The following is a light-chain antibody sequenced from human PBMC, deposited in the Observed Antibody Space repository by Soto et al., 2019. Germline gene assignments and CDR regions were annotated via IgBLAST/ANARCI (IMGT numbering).Light chain of an antibody. J-gene: IGKJ5*01. V-gene: IGKV1-5*03. CDR2: KAS. CDR1: QSISSS. CDR3: QQYNNWPFS. Sequence: DIQMTQSPSTLSASVGDRVTITCRASQSISSSLAWYQQKPGKAPNLLIYKASSLQSGVPSRFSGSGSGTEFTLTISGLQSEDFALYFCQQYNNWPFSFGQGTRLEIK.